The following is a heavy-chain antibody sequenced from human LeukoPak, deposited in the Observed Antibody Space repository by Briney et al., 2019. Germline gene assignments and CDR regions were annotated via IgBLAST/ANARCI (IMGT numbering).Heavy chain of an antibody. CDR3: ARGIDSYGSLHRPFDY. CDR2: IYYSGST. Sequence: PSETLSLTCTVSGGSISSGGYCWSWIRQHPGKGLEWIVYIYYSGSTYYNPSLKSRITISVDTSKNQFSLKLSSVTAADTAVYYCARGIDSYGSLHRPFDYWGQGTLVTVSS. D-gene: IGHD5-18*01. CDR1: GGSISSGGYC. V-gene: IGHV4-31*03. J-gene: IGHJ4*02.